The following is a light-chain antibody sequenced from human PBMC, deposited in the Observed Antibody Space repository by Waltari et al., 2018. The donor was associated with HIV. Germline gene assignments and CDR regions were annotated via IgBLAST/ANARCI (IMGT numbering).Light chain of an antibody. CDR2: QDS. Sequence: SYELTQPPSVSVSPGQTASITCSGDKLGDKYTSWYQQKPGQSPVVFIYQDSKRPSGIPKRFSGSNSGNTATLTISGTQAMDEADYYCQACDSSTAAYVFGTGTKVTVL. J-gene: IGLJ1*01. CDR3: QACDSSTAAYV. CDR1: KLGDKY. V-gene: IGLV3-1*01.